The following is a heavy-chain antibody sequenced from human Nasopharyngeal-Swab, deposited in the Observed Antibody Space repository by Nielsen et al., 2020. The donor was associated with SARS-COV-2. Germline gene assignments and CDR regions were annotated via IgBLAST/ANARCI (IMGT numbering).Heavy chain of an antibody. J-gene: IGHJ4*02. V-gene: IGHV4-39*01. CDR2: IYYSGST. CDR3: ARNLNYDFRFDY. Sequence: WIRQPPGKGLEWIGSIYYSGSTYYNPSLKSRVTISVDTSKNQFSLKLSSVTAADTAVYYCARNLNYDFRFDYWGQGTLVTVSS. D-gene: IGHD3-3*01.